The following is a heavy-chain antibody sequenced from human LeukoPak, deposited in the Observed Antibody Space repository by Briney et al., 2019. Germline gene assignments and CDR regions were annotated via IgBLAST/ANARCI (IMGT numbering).Heavy chain of an antibody. Sequence: ASVKVSCKASGGTFSSYAISWVRQAPGQGLEWTGGIIPIFGTANYAQKFQGRVTITTDESTSTAYMELSSLRSEDTAVYYCASGGKGYSSSWYPFDYWGQGTLVTVSS. V-gene: IGHV1-69*05. J-gene: IGHJ4*02. CDR1: GGTFSSYA. CDR2: IIPIFGTA. D-gene: IGHD6-13*01. CDR3: ASGGKGYSSSWYPFDY.